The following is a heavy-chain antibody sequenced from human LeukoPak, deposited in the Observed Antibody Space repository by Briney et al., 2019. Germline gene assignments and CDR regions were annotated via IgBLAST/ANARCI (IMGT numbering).Heavy chain of an antibody. J-gene: IGHJ6*02. Sequence: SETLSLTCIVSGGSISSISSNNYHWGWIRQPPGKGLEWIGSIYYSGSTYYNPSLKSRVTISVDTSKNQFSLKLSSVTAADTALYYCAREMGVVTAHGIDVWGQGTTVTVSS. D-gene: IGHD4-23*01. V-gene: IGHV4-39*02. CDR3: AREMGVVTAHGIDV. CDR1: GGSISSISSNNYH. CDR2: IYYSGST.